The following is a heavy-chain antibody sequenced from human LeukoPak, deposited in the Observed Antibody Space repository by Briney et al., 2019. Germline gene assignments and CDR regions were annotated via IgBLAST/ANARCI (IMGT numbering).Heavy chain of an antibody. Sequence: GGSLRLSCEASGFTFSNYYMTWLRQTPGKGLEWISYISSSGDTMDYADSVKGRFTISRDNAKASLYLQMNSLGADDTAIYYCAKGHTYGMIWGQGTLVTVSS. CDR1: GFTFSNYY. CDR2: ISSSGDTM. D-gene: IGHD5-18*01. V-gene: IGHV3-11*01. J-gene: IGHJ4*02. CDR3: AKGHTYGMI.